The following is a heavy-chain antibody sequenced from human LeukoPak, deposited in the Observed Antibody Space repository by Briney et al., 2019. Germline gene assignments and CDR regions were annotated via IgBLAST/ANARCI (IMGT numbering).Heavy chain of an antibody. D-gene: IGHD2-2*01. V-gene: IGHV4-30-4*08. CDR2: IYYSGST. Sequence: PSQTLSLTCTVSGGSISSGDYYWSWIRQPPGKGLEWIGYIYYSGSTYYNPSLKSRVTISVDTSKNQFSLKLSSVTAADTAVYYCARDGGVDCSSTSCYLGYWGQGTLVTVSS. CDR1: GGSISSGDYY. CDR3: ARDGGVDCSSTSCYLGY. J-gene: IGHJ4*02.